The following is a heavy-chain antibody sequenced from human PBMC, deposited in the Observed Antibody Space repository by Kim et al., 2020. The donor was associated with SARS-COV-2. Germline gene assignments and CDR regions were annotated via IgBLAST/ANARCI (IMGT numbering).Heavy chain of an antibody. V-gene: IGHV5-51*01. CDR1: GYSFTSYW. CDR2: IYPGDSDT. D-gene: IGHD6-19*01. Sequence: GESLKISCKGSGYSFTSYWIGWVRQMPGKGLEWMGIIYPGDSDTRYSPSFQGQVTISADKSISTAYLQWSSLKASDTAMYYCARRDSSGWFSRRNWFDPWGQGTLVTVSS. J-gene: IGHJ5*02. CDR3: ARRDSSGWFSRRNWFDP.